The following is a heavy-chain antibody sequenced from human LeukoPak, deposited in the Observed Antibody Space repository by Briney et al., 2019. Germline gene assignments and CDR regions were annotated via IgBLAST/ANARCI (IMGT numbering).Heavy chain of an antibody. V-gene: IGHV4-61*02. J-gene: IGHJ6*03. CDR3: TRDSHGYYYMDV. Sequence: SLTLSLTCTVSGGSINSGSYYWSWIRQPAGKGLEWIGRIYTSGSTNYNPSLKSRVTISVDTSKNQFSLKLTSVTAADTAVYYCTRDSHGYYYMDVWGKGTTVTVSS. CDR2: IYTSGST. CDR1: GGSINSGSYY.